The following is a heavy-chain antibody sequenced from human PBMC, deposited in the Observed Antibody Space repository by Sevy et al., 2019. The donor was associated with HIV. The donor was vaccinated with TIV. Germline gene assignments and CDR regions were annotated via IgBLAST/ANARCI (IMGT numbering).Heavy chain of an antibody. J-gene: IGHJ4*02. CDR3: ANRRMVRGVITAPFDY. D-gene: IGHD3-10*01. V-gene: IGHV2-5*02. CDR2: IYWDDDT. Sequence: SGPTLVNPTQTLTLTCTFSGFSLSTSGVGVGWIRQPPGKALEWLALIYWDDDTRYSPSLKSRLNITKDTSTNQVVLTMTNMDPVDTATYFCANRRMVRGVITAPFDYWGQGTLVTVSS. CDR1: GFSLSTSGVG.